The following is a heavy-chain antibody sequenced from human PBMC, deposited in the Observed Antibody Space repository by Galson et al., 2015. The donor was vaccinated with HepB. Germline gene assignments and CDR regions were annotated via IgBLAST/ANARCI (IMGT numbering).Heavy chain of an antibody. Sequence: PALVKPTQTLTLTCTLSGFSLSTSGVGVDWIRQPPGKALEWLALIYWDDDKRYSPSLKSRLTVSKDTSKNQVVLRMTNMDTVDTATYYCAHRRLDYTNSEYFDNWGQGTLVTVSS. J-gene: IGHJ4*02. CDR3: AHRRLDYTNSEYFDN. V-gene: IGHV2-5*02. D-gene: IGHD4-11*01. CDR2: IYWDDDK. CDR1: GFSLSTSGVG.